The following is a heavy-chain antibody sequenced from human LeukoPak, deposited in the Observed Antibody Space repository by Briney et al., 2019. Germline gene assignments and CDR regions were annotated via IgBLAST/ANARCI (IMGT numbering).Heavy chain of an antibody. D-gene: IGHD1-26*01. CDR1: GGSISSYY. V-gene: IGHV4-59*01. CDR3: ARVLGGATHYLDY. J-gene: IGHJ4*02. CDR2: IYYSGST. Sequence: SETLSLTCTVSGGSISSYYWSWIRQPPGKGLEWIRYIYYSGSTNYNPSLKSRVTIPVDTSKNQFSLKLSSVTAADTAVYYCARVLGGATHYLDYWGQGTLVTVSS.